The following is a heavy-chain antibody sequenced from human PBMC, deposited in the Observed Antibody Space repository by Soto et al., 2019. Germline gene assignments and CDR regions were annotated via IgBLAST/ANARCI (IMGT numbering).Heavy chain of an antibody. CDR3: ASEIDATTATSLDY. D-gene: IGHD4-17*01. V-gene: IGHV1-3*01. CDR2: INADNGNT. Sequence: GASVKVSCKASGYTFSGSVMHWVRQAPGQGLEWMGWINADNGNTKYSQKFQGRVSMTWDTSASTAYMALSSLRSEDTAIYYCASEIDATTATSLDYWGQGTLVTVSS. CDR1: GYTFSGSV. J-gene: IGHJ4*02.